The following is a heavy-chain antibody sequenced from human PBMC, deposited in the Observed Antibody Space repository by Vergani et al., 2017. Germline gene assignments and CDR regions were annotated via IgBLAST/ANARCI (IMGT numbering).Heavy chain of an antibody. CDR3: ARGASGDYGASVDY. CDR2: ISYDGSNK. Sequence: QVQLVESGGGVVQPGRSLRLSCAASGFTFSSYAMHWVRQAPGKGLEWVAVISYDGSNKYYADSVKGRFTISRDNSKNTLYLQMNSLRAEDTAVYCCARGASGDYGASVDYWGQGTLVTVSS. D-gene: IGHD4-17*01. J-gene: IGHJ4*02. V-gene: IGHV3-30-3*01. CDR1: GFTFSSYA.